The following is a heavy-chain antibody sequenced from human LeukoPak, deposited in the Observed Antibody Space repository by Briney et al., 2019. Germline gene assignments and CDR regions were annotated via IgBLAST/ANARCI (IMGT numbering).Heavy chain of an antibody. CDR2: ISRSSNTI. V-gene: IGHV3-48*02. Sequence: GGSLRLSCAASGFIFSSYSMNWVRQAPGKGLEWVSYISRSSNTIYNADSVKGRFTISRDNAKNALYLQMNSLRDEDTAVYYCTTLSGFRFDPWGRGTLVTVSS. CDR3: TTLSGFRFDP. D-gene: IGHD1-1*01. J-gene: IGHJ5*02. CDR1: GFIFSSYS.